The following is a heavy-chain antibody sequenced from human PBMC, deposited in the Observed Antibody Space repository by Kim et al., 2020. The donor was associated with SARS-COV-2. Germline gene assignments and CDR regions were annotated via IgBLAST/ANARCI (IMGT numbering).Heavy chain of an antibody. D-gene: IGHD3-9*01. CDR3: ARAGRVLRYFDWLLWKGYYYGMDV. J-gene: IGHJ6*02. CDR1: GYTFTSYD. Sequence: ASVKVSCKASGYTFTSYDINWVRQATGQGLEWIGWMNPNSGNTGYAQKFQGRVTMTRNTSISTAYMELSSLRSEDTAVYYCARAGRVLRYFDWLLWKGYYYGMDVWGQGTTVTVSS. CDR2: MNPNSGNT. V-gene: IGHV1-8*01.